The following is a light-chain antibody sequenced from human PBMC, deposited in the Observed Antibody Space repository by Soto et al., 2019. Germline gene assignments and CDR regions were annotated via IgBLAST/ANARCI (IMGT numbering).Light chain of an antibody. J-gene: IGLJ1*01. CDR1: SSNIGNNY. CDR3: LTWDSSLSVAV. Sequence: QSVLTQPPSVSAAPGQNVTSSCSGSSSNIGNNYVSWYQHLPGTAPKLLIYDNDKRPSGIPDRFSGSKSGASATLDITGLQTGDEADFYCLTWDSSLSVAVFGTGTKVTVL. V-gene: IGLV1-51*01. CDR2: DND.